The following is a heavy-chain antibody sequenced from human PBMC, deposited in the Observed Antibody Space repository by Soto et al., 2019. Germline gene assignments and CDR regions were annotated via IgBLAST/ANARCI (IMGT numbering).Heavy chain of an antibody. CDR2: IYYSGST. CDR1: GGSISSGDYY. Sequence: QVQLQESGPGLVKPSQTLSLTCTVSGGSISSGDYYWSWIRQPPGKGLEWIGYIYYSGSTYYNPSLKSRVTISVDTSKNQFSLKRSSVTAADTAVYYCASDYSRSDYSKKNYYYGMDVWGQGTTVTVSS. CDR3: ASDYSRSDYSKKNYYYGMDV. V-gene: IGHV4-30-4*01. D-gene: IGHD4-4*01. J-gene: IGHJ6*02.